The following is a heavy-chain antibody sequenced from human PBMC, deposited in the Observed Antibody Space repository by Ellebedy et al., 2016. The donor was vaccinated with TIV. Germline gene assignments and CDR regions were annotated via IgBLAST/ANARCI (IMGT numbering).Heavy chain of an antibody. D-gene: IGHD3-9*01. Sequence: MPSETLSLTCTVSGGSISSSFWNWIRQPPGKALEWIGYVHYSGNTNYNPSLKSRVTFSVDTSKNQFSLNLSSVTAADTAVYFCARQDYDILTGYYTHLDSWGQGTLVTVSS. J-gene: IGHJ4*02. CDR2: VHYSGNT. CDR1: GGSISSSF. V-gene: IGHV4-59*08. CDR3: ARQDYDILTGYYTHLDS.